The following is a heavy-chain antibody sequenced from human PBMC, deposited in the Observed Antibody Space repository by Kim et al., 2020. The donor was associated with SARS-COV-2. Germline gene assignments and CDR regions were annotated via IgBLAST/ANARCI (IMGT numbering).Heavy chain of an antibody. J-gene: IGHJ6*02. CDR3: ARVQGFYDFWSGYYNDYYYGMDV. CDR2: ISYDGSNK. CDR1: GFTFSSYA. Sequence: GGSLRLSCAASGFTFSSYAMHWVRQAPGKGLEWVAVISYDGSNKYYADSVKGRFTISRDNSKNTLYLQMNSLRAEDTAVYYCARVQGFYDFWSGYYNDYYYGMDVWGQGTTVTVSS. V-gene: IGHV3-30-3*01. D-gene: IGHD3-3*01.